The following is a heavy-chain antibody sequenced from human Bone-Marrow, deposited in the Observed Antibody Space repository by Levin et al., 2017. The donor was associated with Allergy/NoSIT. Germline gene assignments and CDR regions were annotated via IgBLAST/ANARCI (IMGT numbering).Heavy chain of an antibody. CDR2: INHSGST. D-gene: IGHD3-10*01. Sequence: PSQTLSLTCAVYGGSFSGYYWSWIRQPPGKGLEWIGEINHSGSTNYNSSLKSRVTISVDTTKNQFSLKLSSVTAADTAVYYCARVRSTMVRGRGWFDPWGQGTLVTVSS. CDR1: GGSFSGYY. J-gene: IGHJ5*02. CDR3: ARVRSTMVRGRGWFDP. V-gene: IGHV4-34*01.